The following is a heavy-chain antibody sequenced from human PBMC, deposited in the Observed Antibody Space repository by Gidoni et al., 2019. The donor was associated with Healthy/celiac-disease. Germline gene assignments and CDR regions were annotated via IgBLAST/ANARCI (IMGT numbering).Heavy chain of an antibody. D-gene: IGHD2-2*02. J-gene: IGHJ6*02. CDR1: GYTFPSYY. Sequence: QVQLVQSGAEVKKPGASVKVSCKASGYTFPSYYMHWVRQAPGQGLEWMGIINPSGGSTSYAQKFQGRVTMTRDTSTSTVYMELSSLRSEDTAVYYCARATPYCSSTSCYMAGHYYYYYGMDVWGQGTTVTVSS. CDR3: ARATPYCSSTSCYMAGHYYYYYGMDV. CDR2: INPSGGST. V-gene: IGHV1-46*03.